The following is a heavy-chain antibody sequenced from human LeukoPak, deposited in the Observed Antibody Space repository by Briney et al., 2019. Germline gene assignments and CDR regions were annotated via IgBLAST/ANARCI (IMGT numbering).Heavy chain of an antibody. Sequence: GGPLRLSCAASGFTFSSYAMSWVRQAPGKGLEWVSAISGSGGSTYYADSVKGRFTISRDNSKNTLYLQMNSLRAEDTAVYYCARAGLMVRGVEFDYWGQGTLVTVSS. CDR2: ISGSGGST. CDR1: GFTFSSYA. CDR3: ARAGLMVRGVEFDY. J-gene: IGHJ4*02. V-gene: IGHV3-23*01. D-gene: IGHD3-10*01.